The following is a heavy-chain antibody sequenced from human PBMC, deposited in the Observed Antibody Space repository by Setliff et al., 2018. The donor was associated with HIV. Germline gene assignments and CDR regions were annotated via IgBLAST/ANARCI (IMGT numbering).Heavy chain of an antibody. V-gene: IGHV4-39*01. Sequence: PSETLSLTCTVSYGSINRSSYYWGWIRQPPGKGLEWIGSIHYSGSTYYNPSLRSRVTTSVDTSKNQFSLKLSSVTAADTAVYYCARLGGTEQQLDGYYYYYMDVWGKGTTVTVSS. CDR3: ARLGGTEQQLDGYYYYYMDV. CDR1: YGSINRSSYY. D-gene: IGHD6-13*01. J-gene: IGHJ6*03. CDR2: IHYSGST.